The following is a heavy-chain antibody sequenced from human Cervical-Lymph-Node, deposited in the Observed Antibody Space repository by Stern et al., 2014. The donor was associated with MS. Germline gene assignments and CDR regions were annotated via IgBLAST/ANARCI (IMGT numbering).Heavy chain of an antibody. V-gene: IGHV1-69*01. CDR3: ARAPLGYCSSTSCSRYYFDY. CDR1: GGTFSSYA. Sequence: VQLVESGAEVKKPGSSVKVSCKASGGTFSSYAISWVRQAPGQGLEWMGGIIPIFGSANYAHKFQGRVTITADESTSTAYMELSSLRSEDTAVYYCARAPLGYCSSTSCSRYYFDYWGQGTLVTVSS. D-gene: IGHD2-2*01. J-gene: IGHJ4*02. CDR2: IIPIFGSA.